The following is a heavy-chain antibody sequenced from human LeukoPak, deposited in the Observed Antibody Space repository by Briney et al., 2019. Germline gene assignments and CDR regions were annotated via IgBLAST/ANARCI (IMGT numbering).Heavy chain of an antibody. D-gene: IGHD6-13*01. CDR2: INHSGST. V-gene: IGHV4-34*01. CDR1: GGSFSGYY. CDR3: ARLGSYSSSWSNYYYYYMDV. Sequence: SETLSLTCAVYGGSFSGYYWSWIRQPPGKGLEWIGEINHSGSTNYNPSLKSRVTISVDTSKNQFSLKLSSVTAADTAVYYCARLGSYSSSWSNYYYYYMDVWGKGTTVTVSS. J-gene: IGHJ6*03.